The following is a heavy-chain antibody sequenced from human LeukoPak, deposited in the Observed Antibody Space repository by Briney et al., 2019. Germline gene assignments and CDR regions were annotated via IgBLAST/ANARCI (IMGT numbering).Heavy chain of an antibody. J-gene: IGHJ4*02. D-gene: IGHD5-18*01. CDR3: AREDTAMVTGGDY. CDR1: GGSISSSSYY. CDR2: IYYSGST. V-gene: IGHV4-39*07. Sequence: SETLSLTCTVSGGSISSSSYYWGWIRQPPGKGLEWIGSIYYSGSTYYNPSLKSRVTISVDTSKNQFSLKLSSVTAADTAVYYCAREDTAMVTGGDYWGQGTLVTVSS.